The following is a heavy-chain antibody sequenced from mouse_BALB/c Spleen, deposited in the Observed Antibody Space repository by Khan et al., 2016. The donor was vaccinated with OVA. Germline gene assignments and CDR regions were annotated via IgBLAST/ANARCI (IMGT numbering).Heavy chain of an antibody. CDR3: SRSGYGTFAY. J-gene: IGHJ3*01. V-gene: IGHV1S81*02. CDR2: INTSNGCT. Sequence: QVQLMQSGAELVKPGASVRLSCKASGYTFTNYGMYWVKQRPGHGLEWMGYINTSNGCTNYNEKFKNKVTLSVDKSSSTAYMQLSSLTSEDTAVYYCSRSGYGTFAYWGQGTLVTVSA. CDR1: GYTFTNYG. D-gene: IGHD2-1*01.